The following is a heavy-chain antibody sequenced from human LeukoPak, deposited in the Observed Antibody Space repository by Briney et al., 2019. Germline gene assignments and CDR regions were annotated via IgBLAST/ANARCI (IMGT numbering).Heavy chain of an antibody. CDR1: GYTFTGYY. CDR2: INPNSGGT. D-gene: IGHD1-7*01. CDR3: ASQTQLELPGLDAFDI. Sequence: GASVKVSCKASGYTFTGYYMHWVRQAPGQGLEWMGWINPNSGGTNYAQKFQGRVTMTRDTSISTAYMELSRLRSDDTAVYYCASQTQLELPGLDAFDIWGQGTMVTVSS. J-gene: IGHJ3*02. V-gene: IGHV1-2*02.